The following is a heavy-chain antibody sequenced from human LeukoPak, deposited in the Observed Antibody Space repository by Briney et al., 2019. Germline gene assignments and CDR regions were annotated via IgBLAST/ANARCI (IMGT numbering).Heavy chain of an antibody. CDR2: IKQDGSEK. CDR1: GFTFSSHW. J-gene: IGHJ3*02. D-gene: IGHD5-24*01. Sequence: PGGSLRLSCAGSGFTFSSHWMSWVGQAPGKGLQWVASIKQDGSEKHYVDSVRGRFTISRDNAENSLYLQMNSLRAEDTAVYYCARLLGMVTTYDIWGQGTMVTVSS. CDR3: ARLLGMVTTYDI. V-gene: IGHV3-7*04.